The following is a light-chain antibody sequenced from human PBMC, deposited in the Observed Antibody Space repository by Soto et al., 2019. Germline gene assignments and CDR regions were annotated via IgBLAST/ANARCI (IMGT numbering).Light chain of an antibody. V-gene: IGLV6-57*04. CDR1: SGSIASNY. CDR2: EDN. Sequence: NFILTQPHSVSESPGKTVTISCTRSSGSIASNYVQWYQQRPGSAPTTVIYEDNQRPSGVPDRFSGSIDSSSNSASLTISGLKTEDEADYYCQSYDSSNHVVVGGGTKLTVL. CDR3: QSYDSSNHVV. J-gene: IGLJ2*01.